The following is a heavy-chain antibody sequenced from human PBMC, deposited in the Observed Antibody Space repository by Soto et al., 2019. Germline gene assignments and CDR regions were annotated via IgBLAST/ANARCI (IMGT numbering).Heavy chain of an antibody. D-gene: IGHD6-6*01. CDR2: IGPDGSDN. Sequence: EVQLVESAGGLVQPGGSLRLSCTASGFTFSSYWMNWVRQAAGKGLEWVANIGPDGSDNNCVDSVKGRFTMSRDNAKNTRYLQRNNLRAEDTTVYYWAAIRPFDVWGQRTIGTVSS. CDR1: GFTFSSYW. J-gene: IGHJ3*01. CDR3: AAIRPFDV. V-gene: IGHV3-7*01.